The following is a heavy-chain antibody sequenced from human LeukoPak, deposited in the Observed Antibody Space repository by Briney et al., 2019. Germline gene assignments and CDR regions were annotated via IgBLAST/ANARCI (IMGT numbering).Heavy chain of an antibody. Sequence: GASVKVSCKASGGTFSSYAISWVRQAPGQGLEWMGGIIPIFGTANYAQKFQGRVTITTDESTSTAYMELSSLRSEDTAVYYCARKFRGIAAAGTVYWGQGTLVTVSS. D-gene: IGHD6-13*01. V-gene: IGHV1-69*05. CDR2: IIPIFGTA. J-gene: IGHJ4*02. CDR3: ARKFRGIAAAGTVY. CDR1: GGTFSSYA.